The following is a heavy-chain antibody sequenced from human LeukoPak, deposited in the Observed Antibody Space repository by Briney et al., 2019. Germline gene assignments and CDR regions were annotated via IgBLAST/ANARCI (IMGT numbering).Heavy chain of an antibody. CDR2: ISGDSDYT. CDR3: AKGHGSRTGDFEY. V-gene: IGHV3-43*02. Sequence: GGSLRLSCAASGFTFDDYAMHWVRQAPGMGLEWVSLISGDSDYTYYADSAKGRFTISRDNSKNSLYLQMNTLRTEDNALYYCAKGHGSRTGDFEYWGQGTLVTVSS. CDR1: GFTFDDYA. D-gene: IGHD3-10*01. J-gene: IGHJ4*02.